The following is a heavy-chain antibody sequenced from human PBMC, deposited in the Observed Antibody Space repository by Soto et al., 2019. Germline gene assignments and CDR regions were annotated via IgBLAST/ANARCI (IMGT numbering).Heavy chain of an antibody. J-gene: IGHJ6*02. V-gene: IGHV3-23*01. Sequence: PGGSLRLSCAASGFTFSSYAMSWVRQAPGKGLEWVSAISGSGGSTYYADSVKGRFTISRDNSKNTLYLQMNSLRAEDTAVYYCSKVLVPAAIYGEYYYYYYGMDVWGQGTTVTVSS. CDR1: GFTFSSYA. CDR3: SKVLVPAAIYGEYYYYYYGMDV. CDR2: ISGSGGST. D-gene: IGHD2-2*02.